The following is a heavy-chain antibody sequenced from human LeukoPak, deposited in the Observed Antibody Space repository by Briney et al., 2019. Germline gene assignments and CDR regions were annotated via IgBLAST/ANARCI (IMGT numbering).Heavy chain of an antibody. CDR2: ISGSGGST. CDR1: GFTFSSYA. CDR3: ARDNRGQYYDILTGGYYYYYGMDV. J-gene: IGHJ6*02. V-gene: IGHV3-23*01. D-gene: IGHD3-9*01. Sequence: GGSLRLSCAASGFTFSSYAMSWVRQAPGKGLEWVSAISGSGGSTYYADSVKGRFTISRDNSKNTLYLQMNSLRAEDTAVYYCARDNRGQYYDILTGGYYYYYGMDVWGQGTTVTVSS.